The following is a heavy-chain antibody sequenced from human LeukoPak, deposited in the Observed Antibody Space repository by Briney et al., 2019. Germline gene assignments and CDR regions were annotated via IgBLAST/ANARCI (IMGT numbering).Heavy chain of an antibody. CDR2: IIPIFGTA. Sequence: SVKVSCKASGGTFSSYAISWVRQAPGQGLEWMGGIIPIFGTANYAQKFQGRVTVTTDESTSTAYMELSSLRSEDTAMYYCARARSPSSGYLLRDHNWFDPWGQGTLVTVSS. CDR3: ARARSPSSGYLLRDHNWFDP. V-gene: IGHV1-69*05. CDR1: GGTFSSYA. D-gene: IGHD3-22*01. J-gene: IGHJ5*02.